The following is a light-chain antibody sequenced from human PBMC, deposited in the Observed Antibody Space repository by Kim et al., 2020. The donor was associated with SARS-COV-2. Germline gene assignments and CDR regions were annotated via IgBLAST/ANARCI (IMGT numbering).Light chain of an antibody. CDR1: SSDIGSHNY. CDR3: SSYSTIGTV. Sequence: PAQSIAISCTGTSSDIGSHNYVSWYQQYPGKAPKLVIYDVDQRPSGLSNRFSGSKSGNTASLTILGLQAEDEADYYCSSYSTIGTVFGSGTKVTVL. J-gene: IGLJ1*01. V-gene: IGLV2-14*03. CDR2: DVD.